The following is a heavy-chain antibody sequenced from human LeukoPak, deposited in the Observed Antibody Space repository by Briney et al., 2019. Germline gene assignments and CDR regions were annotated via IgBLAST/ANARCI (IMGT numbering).Heavy chain of an antibody. J-gene: IGHJ4*02. Sequence: GGSLRLSCAASGLTFSNAWMNWVRQAPGKGLEWVAHIKSETNGGTADYAAAVEGRFTISRDDSKNTLYLQMNSLKIEDTAVYFCTTNPGTWGDFWGQGSLATVSS. D-gene: IGHD7-27*01. CDR1: GLTFSNAW. CDR3: TTNPGTWGDF. V-gene: IGHV3-15*07. CDR2: IKSETNGGTA.